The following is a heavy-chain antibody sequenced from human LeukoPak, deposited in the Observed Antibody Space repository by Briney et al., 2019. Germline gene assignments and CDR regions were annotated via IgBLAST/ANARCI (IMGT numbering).Heavy chain of an antibody. CDR2: ITSAGGT. J-gene: IGHJ5*02. CDR3: AREDLKLPHNWFDP. V-gene: IGHV4-4*07. Sequence: SETLSLACTVPGGSISPYFWGWIRQPAGKGLEWIGRITSAGGTVYNPSLRGRVTMALDTSKNQFSLILNSVTASDTALYYCAREDLKLPHNWFDPWGQGTLVTVSS. CDR1: GGSISPYF.